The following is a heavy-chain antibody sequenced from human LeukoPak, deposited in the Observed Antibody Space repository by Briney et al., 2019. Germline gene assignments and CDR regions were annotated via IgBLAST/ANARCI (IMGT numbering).Heavy chain of an antibody. D-gene: IGHD3-10*01. CDR2: IYYSGST. Sequence: SETLSLTCTVSGGSISSSSYYWGWIRQPPGKGLEWIGSIYYSGSTYYNPSLKSRVTISVDTSKNQFSLKLSSVTGADTAVYYCARGSLLWFGELFLWGQGTLVTVSS. CDR3: ARGSLLWFGELFL. V-gene: IGHV4-39*07. CDR1: GGSISSSSYY. J-gene: IGHJ4*02.